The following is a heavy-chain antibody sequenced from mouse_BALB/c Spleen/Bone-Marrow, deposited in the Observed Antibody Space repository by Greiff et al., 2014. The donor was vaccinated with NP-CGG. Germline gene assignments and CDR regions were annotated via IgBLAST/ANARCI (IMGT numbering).Heavy chain of an antibody. Sequence: VKLMESGPELVKPGASVKISCTGSGYAFSSSWMNWVKQRPGQGLEWIGRIYPGDGDTNSNGRFKGKATLTADRFSNTAYMQLSSLTSVDSAVYFCARSAYYGSSYGAMDYWGQGTSVTVSS. CDR3: ARSAYYGSSYGAMDY. CDR2: IYPGDGDT. D-gene: IGHD1-1*01. J-gene: IGHJ4*01. V-gene: IGHV1-82*01. CDR1: GYAFSSSW.